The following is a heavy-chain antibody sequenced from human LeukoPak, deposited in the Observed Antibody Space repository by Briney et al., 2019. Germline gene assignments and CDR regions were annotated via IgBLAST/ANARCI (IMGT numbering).Heavy chain of an antibody. V-gene: IGHV4-4*07. D-gene: IGHD2-21*01. CDR3: ATGGGDLDH. Sequence: SETLSLTCTVSGGSISSFCWSWIRQPAGKVLEWIGRYCSSGNTNYNPSLKSRVTMSVDTFQDQFSLKLSSVTAADTAVYYCATGGGDLDHWGQGTLVTVSS. CDR1: GGSISSFC. CDR2: YCSSGNT. J-gene: IGHJ5*02.